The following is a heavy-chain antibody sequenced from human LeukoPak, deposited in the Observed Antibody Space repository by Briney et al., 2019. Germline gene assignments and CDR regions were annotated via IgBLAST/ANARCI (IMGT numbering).Heavy chain of an antibody. CDR1: GGSISSSSYY. D-gene: IGHD3-9*01. Sequence: SETLSLTCTVSGGSISSSSYYWGWIRQPPGKGLEWIGSIYYSGSTYYNPSLKSRVTISVDTSKNQFSLKLSSVTAADTAVYYCARAQNYDILTGDYYYGMDVWGQGTTVTVSS. CDR3: ARAQNYDILTGDYYYGMDV. CDR2: IYYSGST. J-gene: IGHJ6*02. V-gene: IGHV4-39*07.